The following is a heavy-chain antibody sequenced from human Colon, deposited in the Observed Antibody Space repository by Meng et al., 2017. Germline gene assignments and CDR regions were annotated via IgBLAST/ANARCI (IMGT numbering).Heavy chain of an antibody. V-gene: IGHV3-48*03. D-gene: IGHD6-19*01. CDR2: ISGSGTTL. J-gene: IGHJ4*02. Sequence: GESLKISCEASGFTFGRSAMNWVRQAPGKGLEWVSYISGSGTTLYYADSVKGRFTISRDNAKNSLFLQMNSLRAEDTAIYYCARDVLSSEWGDDWGQGTLVT. CDR1: GFTFGRSA. CDR3: ARDVLSSEWGDD.